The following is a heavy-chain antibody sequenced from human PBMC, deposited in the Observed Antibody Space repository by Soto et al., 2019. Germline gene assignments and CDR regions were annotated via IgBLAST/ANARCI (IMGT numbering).Heavy chain of an antibody. CDR3: ARDLEYCVSTVYYDVFAT. CDR1: GFTFSTSW. V-gene: IGHV3-7*01. Sequence: VQLVESGGGLVQPGGSLRLSCLASGFTFSTSWMTWVRRAPGTGLEWVANMKGDGSKENYVVSVKGPFTISRDNAKNSLFLQMNSLRDEDTALYYCARDLEYCVSTVYYDVFATWGQGTMVPVSP. D-gene: IGHD2-8*02. J-gene: IGHJ3*02. CDR2: MKGDGSKE.